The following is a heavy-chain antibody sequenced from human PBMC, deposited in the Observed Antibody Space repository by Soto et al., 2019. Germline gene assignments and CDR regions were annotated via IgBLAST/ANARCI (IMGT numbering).Heavy chain of an antibody. CDR2: ISYDGSNK. J-gene: IGHJ6*02. V-gene: IGHV3-30-3*01. CDR3: ARDYKYYDFWSGYYGYYYYGMDV. Sequence: QVQLVESGGGVVQPGRSLRLSCAASGFTFSSYAMHWVRQAPGKGLEWVAVISYDGSNKYYADSVKGRFTISRDNSKNTLYLQMNSLRAEDTAVYYRARDYKYYDFWSGYYGYYYYGMDVWGQGTTVTVSS. D-gene: IGHD3-3*01. CDR1: GFTFSSYA.